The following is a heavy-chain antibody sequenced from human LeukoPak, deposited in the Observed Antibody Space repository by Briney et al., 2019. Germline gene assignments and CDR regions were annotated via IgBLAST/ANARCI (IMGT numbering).Heavy chain of an antibody. CDR1: GFTFSGSA. V-gene: IGHV3-73*01. CDR3: TRRGGDDY. Sequence: GGSLRLSCAASGFTFSGSAMHWVRQASGKGLEWVGRIRSKANSYATAYAASVKGRFTISRDDSKNTAYLQINSLKTEDTAVYYCTRRGGDDYWGQGTLVTVSS. J-gene: IGHJ4*02. CDR2: IRSKANSYAT. D-gene: IGHD3-16*01.